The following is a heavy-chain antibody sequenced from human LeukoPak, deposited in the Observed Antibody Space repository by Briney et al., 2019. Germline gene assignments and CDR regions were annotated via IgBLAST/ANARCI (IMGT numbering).Heavy chain of an antibody. CDR3: ARASYYESSITIAFDI. D-gene: IGHD3-22*01. CDR2: INTSGSA. CDR1: GGSISSHY. Sequence: PSETLSLTCTLSGGSISSHYWSWIRQPAGKGLELIGRINTSGSAKYNPSLKSRVTMSVDTSKNQFSLNLSSVTAADTAVYYCARASYYESSITIAFDIWGQGTMVTVSS. J-gene: IGHJ3*02. V-gene: IGHV4-4*07.